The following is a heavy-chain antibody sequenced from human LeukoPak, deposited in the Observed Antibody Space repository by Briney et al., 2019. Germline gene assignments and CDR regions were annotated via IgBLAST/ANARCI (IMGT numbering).Heavy chain of an antibody. D-gene: IGHD3-9*01. V-gene: IGHV3-30*18. J-gene: IGHJ5*02. Sequence: PGGSLRLSCAASGFTFSSCGMHWVRQAPGKGLEWVAVISYDGSNKYYADSVKGRFTISRDNSKNTLYLQMNSLRAEDTAVYYCAKDHYDILTGYYGGSVSWGQGTLVTVSS. CDR3: AKDHYDILTGYYGGSVS. CDR1: GFTFSSCG. CDR2: ISYDGSNK.